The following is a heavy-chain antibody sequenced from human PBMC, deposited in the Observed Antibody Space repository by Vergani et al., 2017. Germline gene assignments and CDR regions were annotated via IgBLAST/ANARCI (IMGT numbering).Heavy chain of an antibody. CDR2: INSDGSST. J-gene: IGHJ5*02. V-gene: IGHV3-74*01. Sequence: EVQLVESGGGLVQPGGSLRLSCAASGFTFSSYWMHWVRQAPGKGLVWVSRINSDGSSTSYADSVKGRFTISRDNAKNTLYLQMNSLRAEDTAVYYCARDRGYYDFWSGELPHNXFDPWGQGTLVTVSS. CDR3: ARDRGYYDFWSGELPHNXFDP. CDR1: GFTFSSYW. D-gene: IGHD3-3*01.